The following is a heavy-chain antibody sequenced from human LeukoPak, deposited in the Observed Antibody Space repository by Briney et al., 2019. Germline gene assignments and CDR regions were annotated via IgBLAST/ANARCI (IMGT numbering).Heavy chain of an antibody. D-gene: IGHD3-9*01. V-gene: IGHV1-18*01. J-gene: IGHJ5*02. CDR1: GYTFTSYG. CDR3: ASSRSYDWDNWFDP. Sequence: ASVKVSCKASGYTFTSYGISWVRQAPGQGLEWMGWISAYNGNTNYAQKLQGRVTVTTDTSTSTAYMELRSLRSDDTAVYYCASSRSYDWDNWFDPWGQGTLVTVS. CDR2: ISAYNGNT.